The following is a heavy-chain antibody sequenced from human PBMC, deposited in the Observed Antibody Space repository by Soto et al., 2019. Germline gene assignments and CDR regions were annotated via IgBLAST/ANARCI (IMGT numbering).Heavy chain of an antibody. J-gene: IGHJ4*02. CDR2: ISGSGGST. V-gene: IGHV3-23*01. CDR3: AKDGRAAYCGGDCYSAY. CDR1: GFTFSSYA. Sequence: GGSLRLSCAASGFTFSSYAMSWVRQAPGKGLEWVSAISGSGGSTYYADSVKGRFTISRDNSKNTLYLQMNSLRAEDTAVYYCAKDGRAAYCGGDCYSAYWGQGTLVTVSS. D-gene: IGHD2-21*01.